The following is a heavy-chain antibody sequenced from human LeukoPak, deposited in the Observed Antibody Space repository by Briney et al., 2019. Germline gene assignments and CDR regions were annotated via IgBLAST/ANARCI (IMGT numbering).Heavy chain of an antibody. J-gene: IGHJ6*02. CDR2: TRSKAYGGTT. CDR1: GFTFGDYA. Sequence: GGSLRLSCTASGFTFGDYAMSWVRQAPGKGLEWVGFTRSKAYGGTTEYAASVKGRFTISRDDSKSIAYLQMNSLKTEDTAVYYCTRDRSGDAVVPALYGMDVWGQGTTVTVSS. D-gene: IGHD2-15*01. V-gene: IGHV3-49*04. CDR3: TRDRSGDAVVPALYGMDV.